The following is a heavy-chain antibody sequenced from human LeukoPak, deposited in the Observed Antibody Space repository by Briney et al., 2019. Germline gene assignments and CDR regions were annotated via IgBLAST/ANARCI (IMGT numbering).Heavy chain of an antibody. Sequence: GGSLRLSCAASGFTFSSYAMSWVRQAPGKGLEWVSAISGSGGSTCYADSVKGRFTISRDNSKNTLYLQMNSLRAEDTAVYYCAKRLYQLPEGSFDYWGQGTLVTVSS. J-gene: IGHJ4*02. V-gene: IGHV3-23*01. CDR3: AKRLYQLPEGSFDY. D-gene: IGHD2-2*01. CDR2: ISGSGGST. CDR1: GFTFSSYA.